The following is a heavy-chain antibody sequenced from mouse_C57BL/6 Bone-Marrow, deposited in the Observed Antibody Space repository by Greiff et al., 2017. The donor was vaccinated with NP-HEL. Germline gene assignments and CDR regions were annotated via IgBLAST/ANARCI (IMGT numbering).Heavy chain of an antibody. CDR1: GYTFTEYT. Sequence: QVQLQQSGAELVKPGASVKLSCKASGYTFTEYTIHWVKQRSGQGLEWIGWFYPGSGSIKYNEKFKDKATLTADKSSSTVYMELRRLTSDDASVYVYARDEEMDDSSYDWDFDVWGKGTTVTVSS. CDR3: ARDEEMDDSSYDWDFDV. D-gene: IGHD1-1*01. CDR2: FYPGSGSI. V-gene: IGHV1-62-2*01. J-gene: IGHJ1*03.